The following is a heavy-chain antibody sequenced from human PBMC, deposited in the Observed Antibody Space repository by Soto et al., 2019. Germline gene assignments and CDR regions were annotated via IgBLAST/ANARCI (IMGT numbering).Heavy chain of an antibody. CDR2: IYHAGSP. CDR3: ARGSSFRGDFDI. Sequence: LSLTCGVSGGSVISSSWWTWVRQSPGKGLEWIGEIYHAGSPNYNPSFQSRISISLDKSKNTFSLRLTSVTAADAAIYYCARGSSFRGDFDIWGQGTTVTVSS. CDR1: GGSVISSSW. D-gene: IGHD2-21*01. V-gene: IGHV4-4*02. J-gene: IGHJ3*02.